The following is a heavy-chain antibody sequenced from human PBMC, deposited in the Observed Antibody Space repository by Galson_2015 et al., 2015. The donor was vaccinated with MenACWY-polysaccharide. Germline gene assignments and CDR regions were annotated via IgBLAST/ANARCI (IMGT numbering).Heavy chain of an antibody. V-gene: IGHV6-1*01. J-gene: IGHJ4*02. CDR1: GDSVSSGSAT. CDR2: TYYRSKWYS. CDR3: ARDRARYRSGPPYYFDS. D-gene: IGHD6-19*01. Sequence: CAISGDSVSSGSATWNWIRQSPSRGLEWLGRTYYRSKWYSDYAVSVKGRITINPDTSQNQFSLQLNSVTPEDTAVYYCARDRARYRSGPPYYFDSWGQGSLVTVSS.